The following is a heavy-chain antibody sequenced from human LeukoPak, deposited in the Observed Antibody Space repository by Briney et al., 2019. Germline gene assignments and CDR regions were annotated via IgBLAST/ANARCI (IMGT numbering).Heavy chain of an antibody. Sequence: GGSPRLSCAASGLTFSNYAMNWVRPAPGKGLEWVSSISASSNDIYYADSVKGRFTISRDNAKNSLYLQINSLRAEDTAIYYGARRGYYDSSGYDDWGQGTLVTVSS. CDR3: ARRGYYDSSGYDD. CDR2: ISASSNDI. J-gene: IGHJ4*02. V-gene: IGHV3-21*01. CDR1: GLTFSNYA. D-gene: IGHD3-22*01.